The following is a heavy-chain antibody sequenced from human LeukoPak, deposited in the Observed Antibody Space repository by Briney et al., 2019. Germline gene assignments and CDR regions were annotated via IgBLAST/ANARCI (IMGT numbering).Heavy chain of an antibody. CDR3: ARAQPPQRGYRPGELVLFDY. D-gene: IGHD5-12*01. CDR1: GYIFTSYD. Sequence: ASVKVSCKASGYIFTSYDINWVRQATGQGLEWMGWMNPNSGNTGYAQKFQGRVTITRNTSISTAYMELNSLRAEDTAVYYCARAQPPQRGYRPGELVLFDYWGQGTLVTVSS. J-gene: IGHJ4*02. V-gene: IGHV1-8*03. CDR2: MNPNSGNT.